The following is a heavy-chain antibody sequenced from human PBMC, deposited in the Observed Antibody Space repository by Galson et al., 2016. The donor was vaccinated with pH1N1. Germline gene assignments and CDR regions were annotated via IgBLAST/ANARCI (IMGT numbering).Heavy chain of an antibody. CDR1: GFTITSYA. J-gene: IGHJ4*02. D-gene: IGHD5-12*01. CDR3: ARDSEYSGHEGFH. CDR2: ILYDGTNE. V-gene: IGHV3-30*04. Sequence: SLRLSCAASGFTITSYAMHWVRQAPGKGLEWVAVILYDGTNEYYADSVKGRFIISRDKTQSTVYLQMNSLRTEDTAVYYCARDSEYSGHEGFHWAQGTLVIVSS.